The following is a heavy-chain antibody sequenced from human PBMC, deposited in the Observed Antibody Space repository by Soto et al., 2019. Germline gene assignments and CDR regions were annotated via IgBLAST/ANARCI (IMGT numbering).Heavy chain of an antibody. V-gene: IGHV3-64D*06. D-gene: IGHD1-26*01. CDR3: VRSRLAGGPLDY. CDR2: ISSNGGST. CDR1: GFTFSSYA. Sequence: GVLRLSCSASGFTFSSYAMHWVRQAPGKGLEYVSAISSNGGSTYYADSVKGRFTISRDNSKDTLYLQMSSLRAEDTAVYYCVRSRLAGGPLDYWGQGTLVTVSS. J-gene: IGHJ4*02.